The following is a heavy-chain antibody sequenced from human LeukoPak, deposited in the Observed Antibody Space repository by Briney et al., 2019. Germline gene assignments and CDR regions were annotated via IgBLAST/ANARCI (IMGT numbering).Heavy chain of an antibody. J-gene: IGHJ4*02. CDR1: GFTFSSYS. V-gene: IGHV3-21*01. Sequence: GGSLRLSCAASGFTFSSYSMYWVRQAPGKGLEWVSSISSSSSYIYYADSVKGRFTISRDNAKNSLYLQMNSLRAEDTAVYYCARDYYDSSGYYYAGGYWGQGTLVTVSS. CDR3: ARDYYDSSGYYYAGGY. D-gene: IGHD3-22*01. CDR2: ISSSSSYI.